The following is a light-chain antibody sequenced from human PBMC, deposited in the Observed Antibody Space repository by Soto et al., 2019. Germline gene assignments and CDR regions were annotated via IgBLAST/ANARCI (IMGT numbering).Light chain of an antibody. CDR2: GAS. Sequence: EVVLTQSPGPMSLSPGARATLFCSASQSGSSSYLAWYQQKPGQAPRLLIYGASSRATGIPDRFSGSGSGTDFTLTISRLEPEDFAVYYCQQYGRTFGQGTKVDIK. CDR3: QQYGRT. CDR1: QSGSSSY. V-gene: IGKV3-20*01. J-gene: IGKJ1*01.